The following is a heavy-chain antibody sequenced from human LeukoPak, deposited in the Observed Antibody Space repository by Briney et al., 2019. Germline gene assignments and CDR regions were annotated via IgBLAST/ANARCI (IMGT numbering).Heavy chain of an antibody. CDR3: TRDINNVIGAFDI. J-gene: IGHJ3*02. D-gene: IGHD3-16*02. CDR1: GYSFANYW. CDR2: IYPGDSDT. V-gene: IGHV5-51*01. Sequence: GESLKISCKGPGYSFANYWIGWVRQMPGKGLEWMGIIYPGDSDTRYSPSFQGQVTMSADKSINTAYLQWSSLKASDTAMYYCTRDINNVIGAFDIWGQGTMVTVS.